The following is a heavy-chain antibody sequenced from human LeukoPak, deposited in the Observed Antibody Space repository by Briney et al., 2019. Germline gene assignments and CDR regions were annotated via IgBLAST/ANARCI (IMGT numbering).Heavy chain of an antibody. J-gene: IGHJ4*02. Sequence: GGSLRLSCAASGFTFSSYAMSWVRQAPGKGLEWFSAISGSGGNTYYADYVRGRFTVSRDDPHNTLYLQMNSVRAEDTAVYFCARGGVDHYGSGTYYLMYYFDHWGQGALVTVSS. CDR3: ARGGVDHYGSGTYYLMYYFDH. CDR2: ISGSGGNT. CDR1: GFTFSSYA. V-gene: IGHV3-23*01. D-gene: IGHD3-10*01.